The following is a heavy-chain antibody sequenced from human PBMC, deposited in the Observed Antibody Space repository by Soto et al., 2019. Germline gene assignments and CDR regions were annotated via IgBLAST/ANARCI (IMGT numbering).Heavy chain of an antibody. CDR2: ISAYNGNT. J-gene: IGHJ4*02. CDR3: ARDPTTCGGDCYSGFDY. Sequence: QVQLVQSGAEVKKPGASVKVSCKAYGYTFTSYGISWVRQAPGQGLEWMGWISAYNGNTNYAQKLQGRVTMTTDTSTSTAYMELRSLRSDDTAVYYCARDPTTCGGDCYSGFDYWGQGTLVTVSS. V-gene: IGHV1-18*01. CDR1: GYTFTSYG. D-gene: IGHD2-21*02.